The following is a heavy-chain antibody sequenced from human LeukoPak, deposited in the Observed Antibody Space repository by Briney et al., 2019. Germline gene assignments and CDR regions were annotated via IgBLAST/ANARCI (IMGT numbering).Heavy chain of an antibody. V-gene: IGHV3-30-3*01. D-gene: IGHD2-21*02. J-gene: IGHJ4*02. CDR1: GFTFSSYA. Sequence: GSLRLSCAGFGFTFSSYAMHWVRQAPGKGLEWVAAISHDGSNKYYADSVKGRFTISRDNSKNTLYLQMNSLRAEDTAVYYCASGGDCYYYWGQGTLVTVSS. CDR2: ISHDGSNK. CDR3: ASGGDCYYY.